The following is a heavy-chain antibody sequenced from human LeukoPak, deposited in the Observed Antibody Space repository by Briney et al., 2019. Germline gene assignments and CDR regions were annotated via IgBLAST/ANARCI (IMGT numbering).Heavy chain of an antibody. Sequence: AASVKVSCKASGGTFSSYAISWVRQAPGQGLEWMGIINPSGGSTSYAQKFQGRVTMTRDTSTSTIYMELSSLRSEDTAVYYCARSYYYDSSAFLDYWGQGTLVTVSS. CDR3: ARSYYYDSSAFLDY. CDR2: INPSGGST. J-gene: IGHJ4*02. D-gene: IGHD3-22*01. V-gene: IGHV1-46*01. CDR1: GGTFSSYA.